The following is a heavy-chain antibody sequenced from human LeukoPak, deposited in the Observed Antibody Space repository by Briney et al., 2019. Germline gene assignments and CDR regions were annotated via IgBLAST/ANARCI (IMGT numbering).Heavy chain of an antibody. V-gene: IGHV3-23*01. CDR3: AKDDYGDYVNGH. D-gene: IGHD4-17*01. CDR1: GFTFSSYA. Sequence: PGGSLRLSCAASGFTFSSYAMSWVRQAPGKGLEWVSAISGSGGSTYYADSVKGRFTVSRDNSKNTLYLQMNSLRAEDTAVYYCAKDDYGDYVNGHWGQGTLVTVSS. CDR2: ISGSGGST. J-gene: IGHJ4*02.